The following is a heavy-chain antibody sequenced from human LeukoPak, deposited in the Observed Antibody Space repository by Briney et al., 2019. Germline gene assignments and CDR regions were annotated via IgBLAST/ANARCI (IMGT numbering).Heavy chain of an antibody. J-gene: IGHJ3*02. D-gene: IGHD3-10*01. CDR1: GFTFSSYE. V-gene: IGHV3-48*03. CDR3: AGALLVRGVSDAFDI. Sequence: GGSLRLSCAASGFTFSSYEMNWVRQAPGKGLEWVSYISSSGSTIYYADSVKGRFTISRDNAKNSLYLQMNSLSAEDTAVYYCAGALLVRGVSDAFDIWGQGTMVTVSS. CDR2: ISSSGSTI.